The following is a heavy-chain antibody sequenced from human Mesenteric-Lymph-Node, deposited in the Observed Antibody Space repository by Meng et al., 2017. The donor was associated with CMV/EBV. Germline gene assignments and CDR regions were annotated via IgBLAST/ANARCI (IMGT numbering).Heavy chain of an antibody. Sequence: GESLKISCAASGFTFSNYWMHWVRQAPGKGLVWVSCVNSDGSITNYADSVKGRFTISRDNSRNTLYVQMNSLRPEDTAVYYCARREGDYYGMDPWGQGTLVTVSS. CDR3: ARREGDYYGMDP. D-gene: IGHD4-17*01. V-gene: IGHV3-74*01. CDR2: VNSDGSIT. CDR1: GFTFSNYW. J-gene: IGHJ5*02.